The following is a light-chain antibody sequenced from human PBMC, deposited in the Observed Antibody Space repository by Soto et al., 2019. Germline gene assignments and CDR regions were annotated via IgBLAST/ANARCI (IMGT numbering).Light chain of an antibody. CDR2: GAS. J-gene: IGKJ5*01. V-gene: IGKV3-20*01. CDR3: QQYGSAPIT. CDR1: QSVSNNY. Sequence: EIVLTQSPGTLSLSPGERATLSCRASQSVSNNYLAWFLQKPGQAPRLLIYGASNRATGIPDRFSGSGSGTDFTLTISRLEPENSAVYYCQQYGSAPITFGQGTRLEIK.